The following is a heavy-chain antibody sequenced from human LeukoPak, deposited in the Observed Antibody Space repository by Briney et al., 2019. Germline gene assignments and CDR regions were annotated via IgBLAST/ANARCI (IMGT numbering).Heavy chain of an antibody. Sequence: GGSLRLSCAASGFTFSSYSMNWVRQAPGKGLEWVSFISSSSSYIYYVDSVKGRFIISRDNAKNSLYLQMNSLRAEDTAVYYCAKGTGLYYYYYYMDVWGKGTTVTISS. CDR3: AKGTGLYYYYYYMDV. J-gene: IGHJ6*03. V-gene: IGHV3-21*01. CDR2: ISSSSSYI. CDR1: GFTFSSYS. D-gene: IGHD2-8*02.